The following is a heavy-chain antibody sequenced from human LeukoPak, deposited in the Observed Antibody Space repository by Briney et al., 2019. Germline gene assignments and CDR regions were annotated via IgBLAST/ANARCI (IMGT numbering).Heavy chain of an antibody. V-gene: IGHV4-4*02. CDR1: GGSISSSNW. J-gene: IGHJ4*02. Sequence: SGTLSLTCAVSGGSISSSNWWSWVRQPPGKGLEWIGEIYHSGSTNYNPSLKSRVTISVDKSKNQFSLKLSSVTAADTAVYYCARQGDYYDSGSLDYWGQGTLVTVSS. D-gene: IGHD3-10*01. CDR2: IYHSGST. CDR3: ARQGDYYDSGSLDY.